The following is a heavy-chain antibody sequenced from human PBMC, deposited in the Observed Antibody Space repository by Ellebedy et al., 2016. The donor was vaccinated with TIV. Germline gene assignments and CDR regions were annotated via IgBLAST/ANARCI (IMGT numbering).Heavy chain of an antibody. V-gene: IGHV4-39*07. D-gene: IGHD5-12*01. J-gene: IGHJ4*02. CDR1: GGTISSTNYY. Sequence: SETLSLTXNVSGGTISSTNYYWGWIRQSPEKGLEWIWSIYHSGSTYYNPSLKSRLTISLDTTKNQFSLRLDSVTAADTAVYYCASSPSGYEIPYWGQGTLVTVSS. CDR3: ASSPSGYEIPY. CDR2: IYHSGST.